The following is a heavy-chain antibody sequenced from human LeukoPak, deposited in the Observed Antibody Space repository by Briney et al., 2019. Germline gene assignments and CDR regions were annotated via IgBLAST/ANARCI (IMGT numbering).Heavy chain of an antibody. D-gene: IGHD3-10*01. Sequence: GGSLRLSCAASGFTFSNYWMTWVRQAPGKGLEWVANIKQDGSEKYYVDSVKGRFTISRDNAKNSLYLQMNSLRAEDTAVYYCARDGSWFGELGPSYYYYGMDVWGQGTTVTVSS. CDR3: ARDGSWFGELGPSYYYYGMDV. J-gene: IGHJ6*02. V-gene: IGHV3-7*01. CDR2: IKQDGSEK. CDR1: GFTFSNYW.